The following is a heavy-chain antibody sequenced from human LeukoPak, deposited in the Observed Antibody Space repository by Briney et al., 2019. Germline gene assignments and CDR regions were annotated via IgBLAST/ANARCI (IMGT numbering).Heavy chain of an antibody. V-gene: IGHV3-30*03. CDR1: RFSFRSYD. CDR2: ISYDGSNT. Sequence: GGSLRLSCAASRFSFRSYDMHWVRQAPGKGLEWLAVISYDGSNTYYTDSVKGRFTISRDNAKNTLYLQMNSLRAEDTAVYYCASYCSSTSCPPDGYWGQGTLVTVSS. D-gene: IGHD2-2*01. J-gene: IGHJ4*02. CDR3: ASYCSSTSCPPDGY.